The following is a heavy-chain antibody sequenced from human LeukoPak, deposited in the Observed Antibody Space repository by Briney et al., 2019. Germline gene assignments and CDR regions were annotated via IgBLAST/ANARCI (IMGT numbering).Heavy chain of an antibody. V-gene: IGHV3-30*04. CDR3: ARGGRGWQWLVPFLDY. CDR1: GFTFRNYA. Sequence: PGGSLRLYCAASGFTFRNYAMHWVRQAQGKGLEWRTDIKYDGSNKYYADSVKGRFTISRGNSKNTLYLQMNSLRAEDTAVYYCARGGRGWQWLVPFLDYWGQGTLVTVSS. CDR2: IKYDGSNK. J-gene: IGHJ4*02. D-gene: IGHD6-19*01.